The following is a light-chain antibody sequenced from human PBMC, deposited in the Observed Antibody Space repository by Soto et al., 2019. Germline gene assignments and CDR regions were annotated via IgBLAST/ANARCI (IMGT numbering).Light chain of an antibody. V-gene: IGKV1-5*01. CDR2: DAS. CDR3: QQYHNYPRT. J-gene: IGKJ1*01. Sequence: DIPMTQSPSTLSASVGDRVAITCRASQSISTWLAWYQHKPGKAPKFLIYDASTVESGVPSRFSGSGSGTEFTLTISDLQPDDFATYYCQQYHNYPRTFGQGTRVEIK. CDR1: QSISTW.